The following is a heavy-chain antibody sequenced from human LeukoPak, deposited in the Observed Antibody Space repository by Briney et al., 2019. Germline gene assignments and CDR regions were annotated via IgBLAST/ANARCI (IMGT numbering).Heavy chain of an antibody. D-gene: IGHD2-8*02. Sequence: GDSLKISCKGSGYSFTSYWIGWVRQLPGKGLEWMGIIYPGDSDTRYSTSFQGQFTISADKSISTAYLQWSSLKASDTAMYYCASRISYGSDYWGQGTLVTVSS. CDR3: ASRISYGSDY. J-gene: IGHJ4*02. CDR2: IYPGDSDT. V-gene: IGHV5-51*01. CDR1: GYSFTSYW.